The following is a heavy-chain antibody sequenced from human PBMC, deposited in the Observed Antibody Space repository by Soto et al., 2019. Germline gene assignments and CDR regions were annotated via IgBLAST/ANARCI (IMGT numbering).Heavy chain of an antibody. CDR3: ASHHWLVSKFDY. CDR1: GCTFSSYA. D-gene: IGHD6-19*01. Sequence: EVQLVESGGGLVQPGGSLRLSCAASGCTFSSYAMSWVRQAPGKGLEWVSAISGSGGSTYYADSVKGRFTISRDNSKNTLYLQRHSLRAEDTAVYSCASHHWLVSKFDYWGQGTLVTVSS. CDR2: ISGSGGST. V-gene: IGHV3-23*04. J-gene: IGHJ4*02.